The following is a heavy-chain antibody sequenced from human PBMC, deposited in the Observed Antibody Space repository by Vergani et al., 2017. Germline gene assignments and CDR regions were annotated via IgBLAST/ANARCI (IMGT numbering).Heavy chain of an antibody. D-gene: IGHD2-8*01. CDR3: ARHVDIVLMVYAIAWFDP. CDR2: IYYSGST. CDR1: GGSISSSSYY. J-gene: IGHJ5*02. Sequence: QLQLQESGPGLVKPSETLSLTCTVSGGSISSSSYYWGWIRQPPGKGLEWIGSIYYSGSTYYNPSLKSRVTISVDTSKNQFSLKLSSVTAADTAVYYCARHVDIVLMVYAIAWFDPWGQGTLVTVSS. V-gene: IGHV4-39*01.